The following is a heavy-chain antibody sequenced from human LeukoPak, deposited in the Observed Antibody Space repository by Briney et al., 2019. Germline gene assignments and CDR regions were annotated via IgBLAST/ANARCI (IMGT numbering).Heavy chain of an antibody. V-gene: IGHV3-21*01. CDR1: GFTFNSYG. D-gene: IGHD3-3*01. Sequence: GGSLRLSCASSGFTFNSYGMNWVRQFPGKGLEWVSFISSSSSYIYYADSVKGRFTISRDDAKNSLYLQMNSLRAEDTAIYYCARLGVYSWIGPFDPWGQGTLVTVSS. J-gene: IGHJ5*02. CDR2: ISSSSSYI. CDR3: ARLGVYSWIGPFDP.